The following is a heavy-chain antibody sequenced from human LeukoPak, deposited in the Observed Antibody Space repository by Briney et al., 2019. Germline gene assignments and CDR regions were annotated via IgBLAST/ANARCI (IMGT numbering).Heavy chain of an antibody. J-gene: IGHJ6*02. CDR1: GFTFSSYA. Sequence: GGSLRLSCAASGFTFSSYAMSWVRQAPGKGLEWVSAISGSGGSTYYADSVKGRFTISRDNFKNTLYLQMNSLRAEDTAVYYCARDMVTTTPKYGMDVWGQGTTVTVSS. V-gene: IGHV3-23*01. D-gene: IGHD4-17*01. CDR2: ISGSGGST. CDR3: ARDMVTTTPKYGMDV.